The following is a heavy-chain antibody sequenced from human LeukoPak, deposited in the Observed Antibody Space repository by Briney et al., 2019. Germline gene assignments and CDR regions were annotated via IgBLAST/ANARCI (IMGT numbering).Heavy chain of an antibody. D-gene: IGHD6-19*01. CDR3: ARRARIAVAGTRWFDP. CDR2: INHSGRT. Sequence: SETLSLTCAVYGGSFSGYYWSWIRQPPGKGLEWIGEINHSGRTNNNPSLKSRVTMSVDTSKNQFSLKLSSVTAADTAVYYCARRARIAVAGTRWFDPWGQGTLVTVSS. J-gene: IGHJ5*02. CDR1: GGSFSGYY. V-gene: IGHV4-34*01.